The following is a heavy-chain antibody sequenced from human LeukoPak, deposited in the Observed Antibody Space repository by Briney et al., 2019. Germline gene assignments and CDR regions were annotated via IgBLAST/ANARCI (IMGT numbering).Heavy chain of an antibody. Sequence: PGGSLRLSCAASGFTFSTYSMNWVRQAPGKGLEWVSSISSSSSYIYYADSVKGRFTISRDNAKNSLYLQMNSLRAEDTAAYYCARDYGYCSGGTCYSYYFDFWGQGTLVTASS. CDR2: ISSSSSYI. V-gene: IGHV3-21*01. CDR1: GFTFSTYS. J-gene: IGHJ4*02. D-gene: IGHD2-15*01. CDR3: ARDYGYCSGGTCYSYYFDF.